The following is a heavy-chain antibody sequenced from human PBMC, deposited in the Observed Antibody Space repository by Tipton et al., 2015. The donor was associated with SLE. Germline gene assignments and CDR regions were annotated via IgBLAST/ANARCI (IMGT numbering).Heavy chain of an antibody. CDR3: AKDRLGVSATGTTFDY. V-gene: IGHV3-33*06. J-gene: IGHJ4*02. Sequence: SLRLSCAASGFTFSSYGMHWVRQAPGKGLEWVAVIWHYGSDQRYADSVKGRLTISRDDFKNTLYLQMNSLRADDTAVYYCAKDRLGVSATGTTFDYWGQGTLVTVSS. CDR2: IWHYGSDQ. CDR1: GFTFSSYG. D-gene: IGHD6-13*01.